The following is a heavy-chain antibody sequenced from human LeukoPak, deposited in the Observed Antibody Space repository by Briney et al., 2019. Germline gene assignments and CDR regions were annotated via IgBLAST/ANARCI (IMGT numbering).Heavy chain of an antibody. CDR3: ARALAVASRENWFDP. CDR2: IYIGGTT. J-gene: IGHJ5*02. CDR1: GFTVSSNY. D-gene: IGHD2-21*01. V-gene: IGHV3-53*01. Sequence: GGSLRLSCAASGFTVSSNYMSWVRQAPGKGLEWVSVIYIGGTTYYADSVKGRLTISRDNSKNTLYLQVNSLRAEDTAVYYCARALAVASRENWFDPWGQGTLVTVSS.